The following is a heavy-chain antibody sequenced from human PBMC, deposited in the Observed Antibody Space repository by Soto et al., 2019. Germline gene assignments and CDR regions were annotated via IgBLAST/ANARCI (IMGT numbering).Heavy chain of an antibody. D-gene: IGHD6-19*01. CDR1: GFTFNSYA. Sequence: PGGPQRLSWSASGFTFNSYAMHWVRQAPGKGLEFVSAISSYGADTYYADSVKGRFAISRDNSKNTLYLQMSSLRAEDTALYYCVKEGYMRSDWYGQFDYWGQGALVTVSS. CDR2: ISSYGADT. CDR3: VKEGYMRSDWYGQFDY. V-gene: IGHV3-64D*06. J-gene: IGHJ4*02.